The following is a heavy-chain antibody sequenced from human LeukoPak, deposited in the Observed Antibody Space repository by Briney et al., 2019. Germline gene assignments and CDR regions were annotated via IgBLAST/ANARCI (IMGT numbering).Heavy chain of an antibody. CDR1: GGTFSSYA. CDR2: IIPLFGTA. CDR3: AKDGVGFFTYFDY. J-gene: IGHJ4*02. D-gene: IGHD1-26*01. Sequence: SVKVSCKSSGGTFSSYAISWVRQTPAQGLEWMGGIIPLFGTANYAQKFQGRVTITADEATSTAYMELSSLRSEDTAVYYCAKDGVGFFTYFDYWGQGTLVTVSS. V-gene: IGHV1-69*13.